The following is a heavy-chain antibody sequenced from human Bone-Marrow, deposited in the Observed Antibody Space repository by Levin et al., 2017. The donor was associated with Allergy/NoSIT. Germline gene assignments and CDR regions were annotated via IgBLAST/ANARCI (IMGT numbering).Heavy chain of an antibody. CDR2: IKFDSSER. V-gene: IGHV3-7*01. CDR3: ARGMNPEA. Sequence: GESLKISCATSGFTFTDSWMTWIRQAPGKGLEWVANIKFDSSERYFMDSVRGRFTISRDNAKSSLYLQMDSLRTEDTAVYYCARGMNPEAWGQGTLVIVSS. CDR1: GFTFTDSW. J-gene: IGHJ5*02. D-gene: IGHD1-14*01.